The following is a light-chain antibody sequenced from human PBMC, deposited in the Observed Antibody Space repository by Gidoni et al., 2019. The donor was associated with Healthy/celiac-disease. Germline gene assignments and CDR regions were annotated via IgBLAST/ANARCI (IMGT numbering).Light chain of an antibody. V-gene: IGLV2-14*01. CDR2: EVS. J-gene: IGLJ2*01. Sequence: QSALTQPASVSGSPGQSITISCTGTSSDVGGYNYVSWYQQHPGKAPKLMIYEVSNRPSGVSTRFSGSKSGNTASLTISGLQAEDEADYYCSSYTSSSTLDVVFGGGTKLTV. CDR3: SSYTSSSTLDVV. CDR1: SSDVGGYNY.